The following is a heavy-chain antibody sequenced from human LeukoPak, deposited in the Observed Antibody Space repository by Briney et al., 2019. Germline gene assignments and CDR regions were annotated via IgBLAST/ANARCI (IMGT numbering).Heavy chain of an antibody. D-gene: IGHD3-16*01. J-gene: IGHJ4*02. V-gene: IGHV4-39*01. CDR3: ARRIWGFRYYFDY. Sequence: PSETLSLTCTVSGGSISSSSYYWGWIRQPPGKGREWIGSIDYSGSTYYNPSLKSRVTISVDTSKNQFSLKLSSVTAADSAVFYCARRIWGFRYYFDYWGQGTLVTVSS. CDR2: IDYSGST. CDR1: GGSISSSSYY.